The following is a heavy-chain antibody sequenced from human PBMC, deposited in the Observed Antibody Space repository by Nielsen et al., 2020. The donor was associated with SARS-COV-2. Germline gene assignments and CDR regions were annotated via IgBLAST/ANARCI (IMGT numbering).Heavy chain of an antibody. CDR1: GYTFTSYG. J-gene: IGHJ4*02. CDR3: ARGDSTVTTYYFDY. V-gene: IGHV1-18*04. CDR2: ISAYNGNT. D-gene: IGHD4-17*01. Sequence: VSVKVSCKASGYTFTSYGISWVRQAPGQGLEWMGWISAYNGNTNYAQKLQGRVTMTTDTSTSTAYMELRSLRSDDTAVYYCARGDSTVTTYYFDYWGQGTLVTVSS.